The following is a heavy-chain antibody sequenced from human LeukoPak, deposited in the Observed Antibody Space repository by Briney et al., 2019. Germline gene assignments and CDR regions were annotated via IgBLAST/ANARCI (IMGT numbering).Heavy chain of an antibody. Sequence: ASVKVSCKASGYTFTSYGISWVRQAPGQGLEWMGWISAYNGNTNYAQKLQGRVTMTRNTSISTAYMELSSLRSEDTAVYYCARGILSGGWQHYWGQGTLVTVSS. D-gene: IGHD2-15*01. CDR2: ISAYNGNT. CDR1: GYTFTSYG. V-gene: IGHV1-18*01. J-gene: IGHJ4*02. CDR3: ARGILSGGWQHY.